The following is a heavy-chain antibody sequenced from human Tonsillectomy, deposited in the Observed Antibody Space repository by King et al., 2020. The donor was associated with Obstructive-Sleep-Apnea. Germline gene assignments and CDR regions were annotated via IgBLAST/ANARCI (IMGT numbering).Heavy chain of an antibody. CDR2: INHTGST. J-gene: IGHJ4*02. CDR3: AREAPYSYGSGSPMYSFDY. D-gene: IGHD3-10*01. CDR1: GGSFSGYH. V-gene: IGHV4-34*01. Sequence: VQLQQWGAGLLKTSETLSLTCAVYGGSFSGYHWSWIRQPPGKGLEWIGEINHTGSTNYNPSLKSRVTISLDTSKNQFSLQLSSVTAADTAVYYCAREAPYSYGSGSPMYSFDYWGRGTLVTVSS.